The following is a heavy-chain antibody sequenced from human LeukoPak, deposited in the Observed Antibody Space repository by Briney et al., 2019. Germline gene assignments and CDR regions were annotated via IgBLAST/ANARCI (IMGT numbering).Heavy chain of an antibody. CDR2: INPNSGGT. Sequence: GASVKVSFKASGYTFTGYYMHWVRQAPGQGLEWKGLINPNSGGTNYAQKFQGRVTMTRDTSISTAYMELSRLRSDDTAVYYCARDSGDYLHDYWGQGTLVTVSS. V-gene: IGHV1-2*02. CDR1: GYTFTGYY. CDR3: ARDSGDYLHDY. J-gene: IGHJ4*02. D-gene: IGHD4-17*01.